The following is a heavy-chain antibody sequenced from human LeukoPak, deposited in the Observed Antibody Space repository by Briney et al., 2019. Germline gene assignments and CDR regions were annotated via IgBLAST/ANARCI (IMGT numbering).Heavy chain of an antibody. J-gene: IGHJ3*02. D-gene: IGHD2-2*01. CDR1: GFTFSNYG. Sequence: GGSLRLSCAASGFTFSNYGMHWVRQAPGKGLEWVAVMSYDGSNKYYADSVEGRFTISRDNSKNTLYLQMNSLRAEDTAVYYCANGVYCSSTSCPGWDAFDIWGQGTMVTVSS. CDR2: MSYDGSNK. V-gene: IGHV3-30*18. CDR3: ANGVYCSSTSCPGWDAFDI.